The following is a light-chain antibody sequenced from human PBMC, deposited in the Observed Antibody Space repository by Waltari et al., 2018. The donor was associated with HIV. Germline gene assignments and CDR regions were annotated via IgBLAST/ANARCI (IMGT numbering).Light chain of an antibody. CDR2: GAS. CDR3: QQYNSWPLT. V-gene: IGKV3-15*01. Sequence: VITQSPGALSVSPGERVTLSCRASQNVSTNLAWYQQKPGQPPRLLIDGASARATDGPARFSGSGSGTEFNLSIAALRSEDLAVYFCQQYNSWPLTFGPGSKVNIK. CDR1: QNVSTN. J-gene: IGKJ3*01.